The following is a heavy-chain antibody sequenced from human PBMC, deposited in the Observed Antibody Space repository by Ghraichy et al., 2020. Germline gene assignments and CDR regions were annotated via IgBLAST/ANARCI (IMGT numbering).Heavy chain of an antibody. J-gene: IGHJ5*02. CDR1: GGSISSGGYY. D-gene: IGHD3-3*01. Sequence: SETLSLTCTVSGGSISSGGYYWSWIRQHPGKGLEWIGYIYYSGSTYYNPSLKSLVTISVYTSKNQFSLKLSSVTAAGTAVYYFARAAYYDFWSGSNHNRGWFDPWGQGTLVTVSS. CDR3: ARAAYYDFWSGSNHNRGWFDP. V-gene: IGHV4-31*01. CDR2: IYYSGST.